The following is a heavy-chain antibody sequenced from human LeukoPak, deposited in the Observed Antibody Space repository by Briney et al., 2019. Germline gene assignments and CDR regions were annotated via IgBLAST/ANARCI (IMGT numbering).Heavy chain of an antibody. D-gene: IGHD5-12*01. CDR3: ARTTEGYAGGPGYSYYYYMDV. CDR2: IYYSGST. V-gene: IGHV4-59*01. Sequence: SETLSLTCTVSGGSISSYFWSWIRQPPGKGLEWIGYIYYSGSTNYNPSLKSRVTISVDTSKNQVSLKLRSVTAADTAVYYCARTTEGYAGGPGYSYYYYMDVWGKGTTVTISS. CDR1: GGSISSYF. J-gene: IGHJ6*03.